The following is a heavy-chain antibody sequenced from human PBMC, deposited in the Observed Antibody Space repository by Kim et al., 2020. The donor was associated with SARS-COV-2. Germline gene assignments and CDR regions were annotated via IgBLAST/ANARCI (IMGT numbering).Heavy chain of an antibody. CDR1: GGSISSSSYY. D-gene: IGHD6-13*01. Sequence: SETLSLTCTVPGGSISSSSYYWGWIRQPPGKGLEWIGSIYYSGSTYYNPSLKSRVTISVDTSKNQFSLKLSSVTAADTAVYYCARGSGSSSWQTEYYFD. V-gene: IGHV4-39*01. CDR2: IYYSGST. J-gene: IGHJ4*01. CDR3: ARGSGSSSWQTEYYFD.